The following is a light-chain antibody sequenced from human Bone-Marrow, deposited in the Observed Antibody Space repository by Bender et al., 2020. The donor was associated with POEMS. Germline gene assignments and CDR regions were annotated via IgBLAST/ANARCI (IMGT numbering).Light chain of an antibody. J-gene: IGLJ2*01. Sequence: SYDLTQPPSVSVSPGQTAIILCSGDNWGDKSACWYMQRPGQSPMLINYQDDKPPSGTPGLFSGSNSETAATLIISGTQAVDEADYYCPSWDRTTVVFGGGTKLTVL. V-gene: IGLV3-1*01. CDR2: QDD. CDR3: PSWDRTTVV. CDR1: NWGDKS.